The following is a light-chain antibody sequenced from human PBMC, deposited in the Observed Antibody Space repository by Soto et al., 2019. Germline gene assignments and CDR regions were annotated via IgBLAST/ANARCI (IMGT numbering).Light chain of an antibody. V-gene: IGKV2-28*01. J-gene: IGKJ1*01. Sequence: DIVMTQSPLSLPVTPGERSSISCRSSQSLLHSNGYNYLDWYLQKPGQSPQLLIYLGSNRASGVPDRFSGSGSGTDFTLKISRVEAEDVGVYYCMQALQTPTFGQGTKVDIK. CDR1: QSLLHSNGYNY. CDR2: LGS. CDR3: MQALQTPT.